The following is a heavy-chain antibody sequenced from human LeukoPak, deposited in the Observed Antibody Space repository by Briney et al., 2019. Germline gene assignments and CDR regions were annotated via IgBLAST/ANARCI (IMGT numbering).Heavy chain of an antibody. Sequence: SETLSLTCAVSGGSISSSNWWSWVRQPPGKGLEWIGEIYHSESTNYNPSLKSRVTFSVDKSKNQFSLKLTSVTAADTAVYYCAGKGSSSSRYYFDYWGPGTLVTVSS. CDR1: GGSISSSNW. J-gene: IGHJ4*02. CDR3: AGKGSSSSRYYFDY. V-gene: IGHV4-4*02. D-gene: IGHD2-2*01. CDR2: IYHSEST.